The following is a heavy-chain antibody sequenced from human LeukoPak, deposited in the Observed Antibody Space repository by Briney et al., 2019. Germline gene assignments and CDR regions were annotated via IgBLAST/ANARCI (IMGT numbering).Heavy chain of an antibody. V-gene: IGHV4-59*01. Sequence: SETLSLTCTVSGGSISSYYWSWIRRPPGKGLEWIGYIYYSGSTNYNPSLKSRVTISVDTSKNQFSLKLSSVTAADTAVYYCARVESGYGDYLHTALAEYFQHWGQGTLVTVSS. CDR2: IYYSGST. CDR3: ARVESGYGDYLHTALAEYFQH. D-gene: IGHD4-17*01. J-gene: IGHJ1*01. CDR1: GGSISSYY.